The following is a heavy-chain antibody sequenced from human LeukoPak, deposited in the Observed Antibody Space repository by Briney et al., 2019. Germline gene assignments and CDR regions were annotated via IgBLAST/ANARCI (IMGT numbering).Heavy chain of an antibody. CDR1: GGSFSGYY. J-gene: IGHJ6*03. D-gene: IGHD6-13*01. CDR3: ARGRVWKSSSWYLSGYYYMDV. Sequence: SETLSLTCAVYGGSFSGYYWSWIRQPPGKGLEWIGEINHSGSTNYNPSLKSRVTISVDTSKNQFSLKLSSVTAADTAVYYCARGRVWKSSSWYLSGYYYMDVWGKGTTATVSS. CDR2: INHSGST. V-gene: IGHV4-34*01.